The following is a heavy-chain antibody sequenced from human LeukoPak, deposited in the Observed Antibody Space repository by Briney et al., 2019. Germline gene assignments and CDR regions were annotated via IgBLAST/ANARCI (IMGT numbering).Heavy chain of an antibody. CDR2: IRYDGSNK. CDR1: GFTFSSYW. CDR3: AKEGCSSTSCYYYYYYYMDV. D-gene: IGHD2-2*01. J-gene: IGHJ6*03. Sequence: PGGSLRLSCAASGFTFSSYWMTWVRQAPGKGLEWVAFIRYDGSNKYYADSVKGRFTISRDNSKNTLYLQMNSLRAEDTAVYYCAKEGCSSTSCYYYYYYYMDVWGKGTTVTISS. V-gene: IGHV3-30*02.